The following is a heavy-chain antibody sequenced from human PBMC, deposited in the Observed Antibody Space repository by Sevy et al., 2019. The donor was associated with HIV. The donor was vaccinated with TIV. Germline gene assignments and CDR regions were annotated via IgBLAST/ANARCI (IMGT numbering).Heavy chain of an antibody. CDR3: ARDRGSIAARQNPYYFDY. V-gene: IGHV4-59*01. J-gene: IGHJ4*02. Sequence: SETLSLTCTVSGGSISSYYWSWIRQPPGKGLEWIGYIYYSGSTNYNPSLKSRVTISVDRSKNQFSLKLGSVTAADTAVYYCARDRGSIAARQNPYYFDYWGQGTLVTVSS. D-gene: IGHD6-6*01. CDR1: GGSISSYY. CDR2: IYYSGST.